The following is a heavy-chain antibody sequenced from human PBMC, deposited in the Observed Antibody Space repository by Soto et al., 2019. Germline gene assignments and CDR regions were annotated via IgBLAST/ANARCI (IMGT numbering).Heavy chain of an antibody. D-gene: IGHD5-12*01. Sequence: SETLSLTCTVSGGSISSGGYYWSWIRQHPGKGLEWIGYIYYSGSTYYNPSLKSRVTISVDTSKNQFSLKLSSVTAADTAVYYCARDKGGHSGYEGIDYWGQGTLVTVSS. V-gene: IGHV4-31*03. CDR2: IYYSGST. CDR3: ARDKGGHSGYEGIDY. J-gene: IGHJ4*02. CDR1: GGSISSGGYY.